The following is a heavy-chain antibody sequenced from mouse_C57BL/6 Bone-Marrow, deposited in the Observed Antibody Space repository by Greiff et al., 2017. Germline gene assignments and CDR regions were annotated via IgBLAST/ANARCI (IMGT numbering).Heavy chain of an antibody. Sequence: QVQLQQPGAELVMPGASVKLSCKASGYTFTSYWMHWVKQRPGQGLEWIGEIDPSDSYTNYNQKFKGKSTLTVDKSSSTAYMQLSSLTSEDSAVSYCARRGLYYYGRGFDYWGQGTTLTVSS. CDR2: IDPSDSYT. V-gene: IGHV1-69*01. J-gene: IGHJ2*01. CDR1: GYTFTSYW. D-gene: IGHD1-1*01. CDR3: ARRGLYYYGRGFDY.